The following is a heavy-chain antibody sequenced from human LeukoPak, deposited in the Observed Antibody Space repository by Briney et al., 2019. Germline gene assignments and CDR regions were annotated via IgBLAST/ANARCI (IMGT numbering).Heavy chain of an antibody. Sequence: SETLSLTCTVSGYSISSGYYWGWIRQPPGMGLEWIGSIYHSGSTYYNPSLKSRVTISVDTSKNQLSLKLSSVTAADTAVYYCARSRTYYYDSSGYPRYFDYWGQGTLVTVSS. CDR2: IYHSGST. D-gene: IGHD3-22*01. J-gene: IGHJ4*02. V-gene: IGHV4-38-2*02. CDR3: ARSRTYYYDSSGYPRYFDY. CDR1: GYSISSGYY.